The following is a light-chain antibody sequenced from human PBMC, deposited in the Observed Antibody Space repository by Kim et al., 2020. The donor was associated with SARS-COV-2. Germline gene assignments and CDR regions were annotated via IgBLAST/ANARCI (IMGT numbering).Light chain of an antibody. Sequence: GYVAAIASRASQSGNSSIIALDQHRPSQGQRLHIYTTGNSATDIADRYSGSGCGTDFALTITRLKPEDFAVYNCQYYGSSRPLFTFGRGTKVDIK. J-gene: IGKJ4*01. CDR1: QSGNSSI. CDR2: TTG. CDR3: QYYGSSRPLFT. V-gene: IGKV3-20*01.